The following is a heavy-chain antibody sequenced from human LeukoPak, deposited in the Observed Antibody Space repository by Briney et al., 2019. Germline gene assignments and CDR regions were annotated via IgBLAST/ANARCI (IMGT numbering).Heavy chain of an antibody. CDR3: ARKGQWLARGAFDY. D-gene: IGHD6-19*01. Sequence: SETLSLTCAVYGGSFSGYYWSWIRQPPGKGLEWIGEINHSGSTNYNPSLKSRVTISVDTSKNQFSLKLSSVTAADTAVYYCARKGQWLARGAFDYWGQGTRVTVSS. J-gene: IGHJ4*02. CDR1: GGSFSGYY. V-gene: IGHV4-34*01. CDR2: INHSGST.